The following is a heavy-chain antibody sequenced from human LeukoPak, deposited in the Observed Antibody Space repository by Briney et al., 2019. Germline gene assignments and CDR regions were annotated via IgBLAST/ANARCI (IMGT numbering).Heavy chain of an antibody. V-gene: IGHV3-21*01. CDR1: GFIFSSCS. CDR2: ISSSSSYI. CDR3: ARGTGLSGNYYAFDY. Sequence: GGSLRLSCAASGFIFSSCSMNWVRQAPRKGLEWVSSISSSSSYIYYADSVQGRFTISRDNARNSLYLQMNSLRAEDTALYYCARGTGLSGNYYAFDYWGQGALATVSS. D-gene: IGHD1-26*01. J-gene: IGHJ4*02.